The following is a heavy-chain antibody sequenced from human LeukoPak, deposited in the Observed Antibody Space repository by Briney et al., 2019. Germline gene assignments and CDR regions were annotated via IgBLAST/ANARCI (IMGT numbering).Heavy chain of an antibody. CDR3: AKEYSSGWF. D-gene: IGHD6-19*01. CDR2: ISYDGSNK. J-gene: IGHJ4*02. V-gene: IGHV3-30*18. CDR1: GFTFSSYG. Sequence: GGSLRLSCAASGFTFSSYGMHWVRQAPGKGLEWVAVISYDGSNKYYADSVKGRFTISRDNSKDTLYLQMNSLRAEDTAVYYCAKEYSSGWFWGQGTLVTVSS.